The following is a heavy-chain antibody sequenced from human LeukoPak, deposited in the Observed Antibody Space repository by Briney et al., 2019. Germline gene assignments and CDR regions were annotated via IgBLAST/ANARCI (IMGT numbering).Heavy chain of an antibody. CDR1: GFTFSSYA. J-gene: IGHJ5*02. D-gene: IGHD3-10*01. V-gene: IGHV3-23*01. CDR2: ISGSGGST. Sequence: GGSLRLSCAASGFTFSSYAMGWVRQAPGKGLEWVSAISGSGGSTYYADSVKGRFTISRDNSKNTLYLQMNSLRAEDTAVYYCARTDGSGSPPNLDWFDPWGQGTLVTVSS. CDR3: ARTDGSGSPPNLDWFDP.